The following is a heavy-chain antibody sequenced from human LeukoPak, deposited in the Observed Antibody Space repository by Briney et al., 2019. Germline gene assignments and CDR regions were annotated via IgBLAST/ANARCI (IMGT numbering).Heavy chain of an antibody. CDR3: ARVLLRYFDLDAFDI. D-gene: IGHD3-9*01. CDR1: GFTVSSNY. J-gene: IGHJ3*02. V-gene: IGHV3-53*04. CDR2: IYSGGST. Sequence: GGSLRLSCAASGFTVSSNYMSWVRQAPGKGLEWVSVIYSGGSTYYADSVKGRFTISRHNSKHTLYLQMNSLRAEDTAVYYCARVLLRYFDLDAFDIWGQGTMVTVSS.